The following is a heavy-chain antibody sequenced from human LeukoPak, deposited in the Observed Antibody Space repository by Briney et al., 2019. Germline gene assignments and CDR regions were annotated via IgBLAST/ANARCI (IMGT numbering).Heavy chain of an antibody. D-gene: IGHD3-22*01. CDR3: ARVFWETVNTGYYSDF. CDR2: ISGSGGST. V-gene: IGHV3-23*01. Sequence: GGSLRLSCAASGFTFSSYAMSWVRQAPWKGLEWVSAISGSGGSTYYADYVKGRFTISRDNSKNTLDLQMNSLRAEDTAVYYCARVFWETVNTGYYSDFWGPGTLVTVSS. J-gene: IGHJ4*02. CDR1: GFTFSSYA.